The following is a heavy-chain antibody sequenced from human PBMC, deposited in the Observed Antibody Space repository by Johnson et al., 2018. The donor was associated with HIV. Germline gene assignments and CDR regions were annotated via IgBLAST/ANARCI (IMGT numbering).Heavy chain of an antibody. CDR3: ATRGVTDWGGAFDI. D-gene: IGHD3/OR15-3a*01. J-gene: IGHJ3*02. CDR2: IKPDGSDK. CDR1: GFTFSSYE. Sequence: VQLVESGGDLLQPGGSLRLSCTASGFTFSSYEMNWVRQAPGKGLEWVANIKPDGSDKYYEASVQGRFTISRDNAKNSLYLQINNLRAEDTAVYYCATRGVTDWGGAFDIWGQGTMVTVSS. V-gene: IGHV3-7*01.